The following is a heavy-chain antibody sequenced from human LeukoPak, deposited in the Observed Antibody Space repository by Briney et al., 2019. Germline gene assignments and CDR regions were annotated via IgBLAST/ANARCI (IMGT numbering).Heavy chain of an antibody. Sequence: GASVKVSCKASGYTFTGYYIHWVRQAPGQGLEWMGWINPNTGGTNYAQKFQGRVTMTRDTSISTAYMELSRVRSDDTAVYYCARGSCTNINCCTLEYWGQGTLVTVSS. CDR2: INPNTGGT. V-gene: IGHV1-2*02. D-gene: IGHD2-8*01. CDR1: GYTFTGYY. J-gene: IGHJ4*02. CDR3: ARGSCTNINCCTLEY.